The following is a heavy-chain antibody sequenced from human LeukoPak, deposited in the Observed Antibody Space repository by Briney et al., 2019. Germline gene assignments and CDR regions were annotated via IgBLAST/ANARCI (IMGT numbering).Heavy chain of an antibody. Sequence: GASVKVSCKASGGTFSSYSISWVRQAPGQGLEWMGRIIPILNITNFEQKYQGSVAITADRSTNIVYMELSSLRSEDTAVYYCARGGLYSSAWFDPWGQGTLVTVSS. V-gene: IGHV1-69*02. CDR1: GGTFSSYS. CDR2: IIPILNIT. CDR3: ARGGLYSSAWFDP. D-gene: IGHD6-19*01. J-gene: IGHJ5*02.